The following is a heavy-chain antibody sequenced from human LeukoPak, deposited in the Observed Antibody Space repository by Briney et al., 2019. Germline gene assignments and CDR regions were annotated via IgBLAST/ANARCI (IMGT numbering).Heavy chain of an antibody. CDR2: INTNTGNP. Sequence: ASVEVSCKASGYSFTSNAMNWVRQAPGQGLEWMGWINTNTGNPTYAQGFTGRFVFSLDTSVSTAYLQISSLKAEDTAVYYCARKSIVAWYGIDYWGQGTLITVSS. V-gene: IGHV7-4-1*02. J-gene: IGHJ4*02. CDR3: ARKSIVAWYGIDY. D-gene: IGHD3/OR15-3a*01. CDR1: GYSFTSNA.